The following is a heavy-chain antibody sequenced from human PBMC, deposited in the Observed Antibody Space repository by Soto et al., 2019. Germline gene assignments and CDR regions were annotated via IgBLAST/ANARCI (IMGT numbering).Heavy chain of an antibody. V-gene: IGHV1-18*01. Sequence: ASVTVSCKASGYTFTSYGISWVRQAPGQGLEWMGWISAYNGNTNYAQKLQGRVTMTTDTSTSTAYMERRSLRSDDTAVYYCARLRGYSSSPCMDVWGQGTTVTVSS. CDR1: GYTFTSYG. CDR3: ARLRGYSSSPCMDV. D-gene: IGHD6-13*01. CDR2: ISAYNGNT. J-gene: IGHJ6*02.